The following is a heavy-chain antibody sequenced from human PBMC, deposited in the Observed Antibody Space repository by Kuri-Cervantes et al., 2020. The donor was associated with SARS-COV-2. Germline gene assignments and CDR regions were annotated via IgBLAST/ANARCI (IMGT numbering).Heavy chain of an antibody. V-gene: IGHV4-38-2*02. CDR3: ATHSGSYPYYYYYYMDV. J-gene: IGHJ6*03. CDR1: GYSISSGYY. D-gene: IGHD1-26*01. Sequence: GSLRLSCTVSGYSISSGYYWGWIRQPPGKGLEWIGYIYTSGSTNYNPSLKSRVTISVDTSKNQFSLKLSSVTAADTAVYYCATHSGSYPYYYYYYMDVWGKGTTVTVSS. CDR2: IYTSGST.